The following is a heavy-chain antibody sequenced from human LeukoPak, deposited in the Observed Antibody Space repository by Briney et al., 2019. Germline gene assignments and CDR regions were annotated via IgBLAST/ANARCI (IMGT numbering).Heavy chain of an antibody. CDR2: INAGNGNT. D-gene: IGHD5/OR15-5a*01. Sequence: ASAKVSCKASGYTFTSYAMHWVRQDPGQRLEWMGWINAGNGNTKYSQKFQGRVTITRDTSASTAYMELSSLRSEDTAVYYCARVGSTGDAFDIWGQGTMVTVSS. V-gene: IGHV1-3*01. CDR1: GYTFTSYA. J-gene: IGHJ3*02. CDR3: ARVGSTGDAFDI.